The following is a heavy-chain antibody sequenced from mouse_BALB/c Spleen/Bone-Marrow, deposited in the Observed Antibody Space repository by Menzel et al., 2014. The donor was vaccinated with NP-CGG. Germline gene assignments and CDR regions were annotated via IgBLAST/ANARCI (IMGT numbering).Heavy chain of an antibody. J-gene: IGHJ1*01. D-gene: IGHD1-1*01. Sequence: EVQLVESGGGLVQPGGSLKLSCAASGFDFSRYWMSWVRQVPGKGLEWIGEINPDSSTINYTPSLKDKFIISRDNARNTLYLQMSRVRSEDSALYYCARLSYYGNLFVWGAGTTVTVSS. CDR2: INPDSSTI. CDR3: ARLSYYGNLFV. V-gene: IGHV4-1*02. CDR1: GFDFSRYW.